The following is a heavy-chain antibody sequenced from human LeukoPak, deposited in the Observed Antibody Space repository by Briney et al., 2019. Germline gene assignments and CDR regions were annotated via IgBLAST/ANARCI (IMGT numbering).Heavy chain of an antibody. D-gene: IGHD6-19*01. CDR2: ISGSGDST. V-gene: IGHV3-23*01. CDR1: GFTFSSYG. J-gene: IGHJ4*02. CDR3: ARRSGIAVAGAFDY. Sequence: GGTLRLSCAASGFTFSSYGMSWVRQPPGKGLEWVSGISGSGDSTYYADSVKGRFTISRDNSKNTLYLQMNSLRAEDTAVYYCARRSGIAVAGAFDYWGQGTLVTVSS.